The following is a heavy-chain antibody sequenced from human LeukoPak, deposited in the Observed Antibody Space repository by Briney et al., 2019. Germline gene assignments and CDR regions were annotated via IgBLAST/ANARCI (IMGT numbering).Heavy chain of an antibody. V-gene: IGHV4-31*03. CDR2: IYYSGST. J-gene: IGHJ4*02. CDR1: GGSISSGGYY. D-gene: IGHD3-22*01. Sequence: SQTLSLTCTVSGGSISSGGYYWSWIRQHPGKGLEWIGYIYYSGSTYYNPSLKSRVTISVDTSKNQFSLKLSSVTAADTAVYYCARDRGYYDSSGDQYYFDYWGQGTLVTVSS. CDR3: ARDRGYYDSSGDQYYFDY.